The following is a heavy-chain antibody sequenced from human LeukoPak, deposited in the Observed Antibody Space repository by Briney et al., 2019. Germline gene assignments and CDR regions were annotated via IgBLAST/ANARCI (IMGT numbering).Heavy chain of an antibody. J-gene: IGHJ4*02. CDR3: AKADGPDYGDYSFDY. V-gene: IGHV3-23*01. Sequence: GGSLRLSCAASGFTIRTYAMTWVRQGPGKELEWISTISASGGSTYYADSVKGRFTISRDTSKNTLYLQMNSLRAEDTAIYYCAKADGPDYGDYSFDYWGQGTLVTVSS. CDR2: ISASGGST. CDR1: GFTIRTYA. D-gene: IGHD4-17*01.